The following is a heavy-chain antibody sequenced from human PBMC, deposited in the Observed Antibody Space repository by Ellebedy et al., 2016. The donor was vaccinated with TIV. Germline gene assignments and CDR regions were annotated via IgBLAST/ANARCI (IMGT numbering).Heavy chain of an antibody. CDR3: ARGRRFSASFHPMMSTFEV. J-gene: IGHJ3*01. CDR2: INPSGGT. D-gene: IGHD3-10*01. CDR1: GGSFLGYY. V-gene: IGHV4-34*01. Sequence: SETLSLXXTVHGGSFLGYYWSWIRQSPGKGLQWIGEINPSGGTNYTTSLKSRLTMSIDTSKRQISLKLKSATAADTAVYYCARGRRFSASFHPMMSTFEVWGQGTTVIVSS.